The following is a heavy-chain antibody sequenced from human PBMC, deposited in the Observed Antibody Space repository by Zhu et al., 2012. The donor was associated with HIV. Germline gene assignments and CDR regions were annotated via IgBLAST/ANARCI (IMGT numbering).Heavy chain of an antibody. D-gene: IGHD6-19*01. CDR2: IHYSGST. CDR3: ARHVQGGXVAGNRFDP. Sequence: QVQLQESGPGLVKPSGTLSLTCTVSGGSISSTSYYWGWIRQPPGKGLEWIGSIHYSGSTYDSPSLKSRVTISVDTSKNQFSLKLSSVTAADTAVYYCARHVQGGXVAGNRFDPWGQGILVTVSS. CDR1: GGSISSTSYY. V-gene: IGHV4-39*01. J-gene: IGHJ5*02.